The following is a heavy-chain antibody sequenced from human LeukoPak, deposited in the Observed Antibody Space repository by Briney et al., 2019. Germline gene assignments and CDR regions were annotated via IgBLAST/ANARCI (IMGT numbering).Heavy chain of an antibody. CDR3: ARVTVAGYYFDY. J-gene: IGHJ4*02. V-gene: IGHV3-11*04. D-gene: IGHD6-19*01. Sequence: PGGSLRLSCAASGFTFSDYYMSWIRQAPGKGLEWVSYISSSGSTIYYADSVKGRFTISRDNAKNSLYLQMNSLRDEDTAVYYCARVTVAGYYFDYWGQGTLVTVSS. CDR1: GFTFSDYY. CDR2: ISSSGSTI.